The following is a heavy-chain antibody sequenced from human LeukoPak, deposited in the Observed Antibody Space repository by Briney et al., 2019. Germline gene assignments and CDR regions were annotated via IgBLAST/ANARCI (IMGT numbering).Heavy chain of an antibody. D-gene: IGHD5-24*01. CDR3: AKSPYGYNMYYFDY. Sequence: TGGSLRLSCAASGFTFSSYAMSWVRQAPGKGLEWVSAISGSGGSTYYADSVKGRFTISRDNSKDTLYLQMNSLRAGDTAVYYCAKSPYGYNMYYFDYWGQGTLVTVSS. V-gene: IGHV3-23*01. CDR2: ISGSGGST. CDR1: GFTFSSYA. J-gene: IGHJ4*02.